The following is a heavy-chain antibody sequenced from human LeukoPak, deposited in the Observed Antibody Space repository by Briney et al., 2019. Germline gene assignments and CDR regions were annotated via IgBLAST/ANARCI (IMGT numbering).Heavy chain of an antibody. Sequence: SETLSLTCAVYGGSFSGYYWSWIRQPPGKGLEWIGEINHSGSTNYNPSLKSRVIISVDTSKDQFSLKLSSVTAADTAVYYCASLLDTLNYNFWSGYLDHWGQGTLVTVSS. V-gene: IGHV4-34*01. D-gene: IGHD3-3*01. CDR1: GGSFSGYY. CDR2: INHSGST. J-gene: IGHJ4*02. CDR3: ASLLDTLNYNFWSGYLDH.